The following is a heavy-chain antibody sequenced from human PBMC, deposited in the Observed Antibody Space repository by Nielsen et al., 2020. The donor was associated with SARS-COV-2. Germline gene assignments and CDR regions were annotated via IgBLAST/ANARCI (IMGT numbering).Heavy chain of an antibody. D-gene: IGHD3-22*01. CDR3: ARVDDSSGYYLRNWFDP. J-gene: IGHJ5*02. CDR1: DYNFFSYG. CDR2: ISPYNGNT. V-gene: IGHV1-18*01. Sequence: ASMKVSCKALDYNFFSYGVSWVRQAPGQGPEWMGWISPYNGNTNYAQKLQGRVTMTTDTSTSTAYMELRSLRSDDTAVYYCARVDDSSGYYLRNWFDPWGQGTLVTVSS.